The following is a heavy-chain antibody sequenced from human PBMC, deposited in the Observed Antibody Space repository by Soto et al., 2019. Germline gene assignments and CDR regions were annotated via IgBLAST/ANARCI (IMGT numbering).Heavy chain of an antibody. CDR3: ARFAGRLRHIFDYYYGMDV. V-gene: IGHV4-34*01. CDR1: GGSFSGYY. D-gene: IGHD3-10*01. J-gene: IGHJ6*02. Sequence: PSETLSLTCAVYGGSFSGYYWSWIRQSPGKGLEWIGEINHSGSTNYNPSLKSRVTISVGTSKNQFSLKLSSVTAADTAVYYCARFAGRLRHIFDYYYGMDVWGQGTTVTVSS. CDR2: INHSGST.